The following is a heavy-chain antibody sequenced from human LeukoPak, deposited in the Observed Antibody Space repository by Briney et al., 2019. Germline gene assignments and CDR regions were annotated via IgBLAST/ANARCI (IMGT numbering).Heavy chain of an antibody. V-gene: IGHV1-46*01. J-gene: IGHJ3*02. CDR2: INPSGGST. CDR3: ARDLLDCSGGSCYRIAAFDI. CDR1: GYTFTSYY. D-gene: IGHD2-15*01. Sequence: ASVKVSCKASGYTFTSYYMHWVRQAPGQGLEWMGIINPSGGSTSYAQKFQGRVTMTRDTSTSTVYMELSSLRSEDTAVYYCARDLLDCSGGSCYRIAAFDIWGQGTMVTVSS.